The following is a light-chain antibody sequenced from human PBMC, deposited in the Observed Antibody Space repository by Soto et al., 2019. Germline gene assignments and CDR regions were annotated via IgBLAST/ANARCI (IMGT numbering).Light chain of an antibody. CDR1: SSDVGGYDY. CDR2: EVS. CDR3: SSYTTSNTI. J-gene: IGLJ2*01. V-gene: IGLV2-14*01. Sequence: QSALTQPASVSGSPGQSITISCTGNSSDVGGYDYVSWYQQHPGKAPKLMIYEVSNRPSGVSNRFSGSKSGNTASLTISGLLAEDEADYYCSSYTTSNTIFGGGTKLTV.